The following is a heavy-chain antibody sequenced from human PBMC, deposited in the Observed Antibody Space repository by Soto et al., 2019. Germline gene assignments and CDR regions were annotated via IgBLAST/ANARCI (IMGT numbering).Heavy chain of an antibody. J-gene: IGHJ6*02. Sequence: QVQLVQSGAEVKKPGSSVKVSCKASGGTFSSYAISWVRQAPGQGLEWMGGIIPISGTANYAQKFQGRVTSTADEPTSTAYMELSSLRSGDTAVYYCARSQGSSTSLEIYYYYYYGMDVWGQGTTVTVSS. D-gene: IGHD2-2*01. V-gene: IGHV1-69*01. CDR3: ARSQGSSTSLEIYYYYYYGMDV. CDR2: IIPISGTA. CDR1: GGTFSSYA.